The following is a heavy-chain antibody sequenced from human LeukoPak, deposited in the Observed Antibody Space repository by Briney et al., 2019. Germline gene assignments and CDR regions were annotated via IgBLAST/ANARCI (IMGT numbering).Heavy chain of an antibody. D-gene: IGHD6-19*01. CDR1: GFTFSSYE. CDR3: ARDYSSGFLDY. Sequence: GGSLRLPCAASGFTFSSYEMNWVRQAPGKGLEWVSYISSSGSTIYYADSVKGRFTISRDNAKNSLYLQMNSLRAEDTAVYYCARDYSSGFLDYWGQGTLVTVSS. CDR2: ISSSGSTI. J-gene: IGHJ4*02. V-gene: IGHV3-48*03.